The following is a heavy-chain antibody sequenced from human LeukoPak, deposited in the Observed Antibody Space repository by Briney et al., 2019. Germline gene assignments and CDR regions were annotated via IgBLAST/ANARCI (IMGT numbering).Heavy chain of an antibody. V-gene: IGHV3-23*01. D-gene: IGHD3-3*01. Sequence: GGSLRLSCAASGFTFSTYIMNWVRQAPGKGLEWVSAISGSSVRTYYADSVKGRFTISRDNSKNTLYLQMNSLRAEDTAVYYCVKDPPYHGFWSGRDGAFDIWGQGTMVTVSS. J-gene: IGHJ3*02. CDR3: VKDPPYHGFWSGRDGAFDI. CDR1: GFTFSTYI. CDR2: ISGSSVRT.